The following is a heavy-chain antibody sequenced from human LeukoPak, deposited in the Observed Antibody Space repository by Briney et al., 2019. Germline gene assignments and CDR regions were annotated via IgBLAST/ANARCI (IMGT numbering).Heavy chain of an antibody. CDR2: ISDYNGNS. D-gene: IGHD2-2*01. J-gene: IGHJ5*02. V-gene: IGHV1-18*01. Sequence: GASVKVSCKASGYTFTNYGMTWVRQAPGQGLEWMGWISDYNGNSNYAQRLQGRVTMTTDTSTSTAYMELRSLRSDDTAVYYCARAGKPVGYCSSTSCSGPYNWFDPWGQGTLVTVSS. CDR1: GYTFTNYG. CDR3: ARAGKPVGYCSSTSCSGPYNWFDP.